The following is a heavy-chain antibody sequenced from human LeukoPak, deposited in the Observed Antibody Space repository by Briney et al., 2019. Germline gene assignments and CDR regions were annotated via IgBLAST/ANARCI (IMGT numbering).Heavy chain of an antibody. CDR2: IDPSDSYA. J-gene: IGHJ4*02. CDR3: ARARYSSGWYFDF. V-gene: IGHV5-10-1*01. D-gene: IGHD6-25*01. CDR1: GYSFTSYC. Sequence: GEPLKIPCKGSGYSFTSYCISWARQMPGKGVECIGRIDPSDSYANLSASFQGHVTISADKSISTAYLQWSSLKASDTAMYYCARARYSSGWYFDFWGQGTLVAVS.